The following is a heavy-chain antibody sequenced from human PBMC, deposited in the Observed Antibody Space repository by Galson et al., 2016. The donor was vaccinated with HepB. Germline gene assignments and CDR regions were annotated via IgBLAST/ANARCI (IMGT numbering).Heavy chain of an antibody. CDR3: AKEKATVTTNFGMDV. J-gene: IGHJ6*04. Sequence: SLRLSCAASGFIFDEYAMFWVRQAPGEGLEWVSGVSWDGRPIGYADSVKGRFTISRDNAKNSLFLQMNSLRAEDTALYFCAKEKATVTTNFGMDVWGKGTTVTVSS. CDR2: VSWDGRPI. D-gene: IGHD4-11*01. CDR1: GFIFDEYA. V-gene: IGHV3-9*01.